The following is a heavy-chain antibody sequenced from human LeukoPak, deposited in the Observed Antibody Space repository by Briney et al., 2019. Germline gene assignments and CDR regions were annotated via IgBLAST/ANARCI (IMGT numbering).Heavy chain of an antibody. CDR3: ARDRMIDRD. Sequence: GGSLRLSCAASGFTFSSYSMNWVRQAPGKGLQWVSYISSSGSTIYYADSVKGRFTISRDNAKNSLYLQMNSLRAEDTAVYYCARDRMIDRDWGQGTLVTVSS. CDR1: GFTFSSYS. V-gene: IGHV3-48*04. D-gene: IGHD3-22*01. J-gene: IGHJ4*02. CDR2: ISSSGSTI.